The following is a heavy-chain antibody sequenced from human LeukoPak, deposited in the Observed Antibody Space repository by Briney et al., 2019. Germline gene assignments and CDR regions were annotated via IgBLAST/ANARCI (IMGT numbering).Heavy chain of an antibody. D-gene: IGHD1-20*01. J-gene: IGHJ5*02. Sequence: SETLSLTCTVSGRSISSGGYYWSWIRQHPGKGLEWFVYIYYSGSTYYNPSLKTRVTISVDTPKNQFSLKLSSVTAADTAVYYCARGLACDGLGITGTVCPWFDPWGQGTLVTVSS. CDR3: ARGLACDGLGITGTVCPWFDP. V-gene: IGHV4-31*03. CDR1: GRSISSGGYY. CDR2: IYYSGST.